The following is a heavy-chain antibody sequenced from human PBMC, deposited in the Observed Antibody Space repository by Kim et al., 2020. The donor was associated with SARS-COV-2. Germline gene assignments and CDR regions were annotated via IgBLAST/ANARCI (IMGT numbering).Heavy chain of an antibody. J-gene: IGHJ6*02. D-gene: IGHD2-2*01. V-gene: IGHV3-23*01. Sequence: YADSVKGRFTISRNKSKNTLYLQRNSLRAEDTAVYYCVKEGAPAAKYGMDVWGQGTTVTVSS. CDR3: VKEGAPAAKYGMDV.